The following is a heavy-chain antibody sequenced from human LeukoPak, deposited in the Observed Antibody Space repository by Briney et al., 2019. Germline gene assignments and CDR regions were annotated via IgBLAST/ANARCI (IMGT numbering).Heavy chain of an antibody. V-gene: IGHV3-15*01. CDR2: INSKTDGGTT. J-gene: IGHJ4*02. CDR3: TTDEWD. D-gene: IGHD2-8*01. CDR1: GFTFSNAW. Sequence: GGSLRLSCAASGFTFSNAWMSWVRQAPGKGLEWVGRINSKTDGGTTDYAAPVKGRFTISRDDSKNTLYLQMNSLKTEDTAVYYCTTDEWDWGQGTLVTVSS.